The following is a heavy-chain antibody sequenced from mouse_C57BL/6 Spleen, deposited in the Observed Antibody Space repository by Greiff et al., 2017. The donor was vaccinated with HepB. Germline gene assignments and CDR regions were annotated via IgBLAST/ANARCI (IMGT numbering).Heavy chain of an antibody. V-gene: IGHV1-69*01. Sequence: QVQLQQPGAELVMPGASVKLSCKASGYTFTSYWMHWVKQRPGQGLEWIGEIDPSDSYTKYNQKFKGKSTLTVYKSSSTAYMQLSSLTSEDSAVYYCARGNYYGPYYFDYWGQGTTLTVSS. D-gene: IGHD1-1*01. J-gene: IGHJ2*01. CDR2: IDPSDSYT. CDR1: GYTFTSYW. CDR3: ARGNYYGPYYFDY.